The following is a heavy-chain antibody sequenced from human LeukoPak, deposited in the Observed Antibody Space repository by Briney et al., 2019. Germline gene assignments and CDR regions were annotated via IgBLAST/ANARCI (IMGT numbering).Heavy chain of an antibody. J-gene: IGHJ4*02. Sequence: PGGSLRLSCAASGFTFSSYGMHWVRQAPGKGLEWVAVIWYDGSNKYYADSVKGRFTISRDNSKNTLYLQMNSLRAEDTAVYYCARDFGVRGVIYYWGQGTLVTVSS. D-gene: IGHD3-10*01. CDR2: IWYDGSNK. CDR3: ARDFGVRGVIYY. V-gene: IGHV3-33*01. CDR1: GFTFSSYG.